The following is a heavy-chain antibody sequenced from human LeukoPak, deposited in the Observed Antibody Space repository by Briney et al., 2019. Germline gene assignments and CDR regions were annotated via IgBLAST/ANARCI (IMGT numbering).Heavy chain of an antibody. CDR1: GYSISSGYY. CDR2: IYHSGST. Sequence: SETLSLTCTVSGYSISSGYYWGWIRQPPGKGLEWIGSIYHSGSTYYNPSLKSRVTISVDTSKNQFSLKLSSVTAADTAVYYCARRLLSVGYFDYWGQGTLVTVSS. D-gene: IGHD2-15*01. CDR3: ARRLLSVGYFDY. J-gene: IGHJ4*02. V-gene: IGHV4-38-2*02.